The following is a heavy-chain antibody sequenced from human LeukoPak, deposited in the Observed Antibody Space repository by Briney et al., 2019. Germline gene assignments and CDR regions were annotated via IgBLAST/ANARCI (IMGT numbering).Heavy chain of an antibody. CDR1: GYTFTGYY. D-gene: IGHD3-10*01. CDR3: ARDRGPRTIFDY. J-gene: IGHJ4*02. Sequence: ASVTVSCKASGYTFTGYYMHWVRQAPGQGLEWMGWINPNSGATNYAQKFQGRVTMTRDTSISTAYMELSRLRSDDTAVYYCARDRGPRTIFDYWGQGTLVTVSS. CDR2: INPNSGAT. V-gene: IGHV1-2*02.